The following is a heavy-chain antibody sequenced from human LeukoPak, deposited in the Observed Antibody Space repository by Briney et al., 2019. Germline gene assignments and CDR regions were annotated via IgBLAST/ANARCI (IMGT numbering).Heavy chain of an antibody. CDR2: INHSGST. V-gene: IGHV4-34*01. CDR1: GGSFSGYY. CDR3: ARPRVGVGGSVDY. Sequence: PSETLSLTCAVYGGSFSGYYWSWIRQPPGKGLEWIGEINHSGSTSYNPSLKSRVTMSVDTSKNQFSLKLSSVTAADTAVYYCARPRVGVGGSVDYWGQGTLATVSS. D-gene: IGHD3-16*01. J-gene: IGHJ4*02.